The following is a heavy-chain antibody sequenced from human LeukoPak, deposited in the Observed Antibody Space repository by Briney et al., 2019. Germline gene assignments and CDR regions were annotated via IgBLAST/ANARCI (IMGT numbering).Heavy chain of an antibody. J-gene: IGHJ4*02. CDR3: ARDRNDFRSGYFDY. CDR1: GFTFSSYW. Sequence: GGSLRLSCAASGFTFSSYWMSWVRQAPGKGLEWVANINQGASEKYYVDSVKGRFTISRDNAKNSLSLQMNSLRAEDTAVYYCARDRNDFRSGYFDYWGQGILVTVSS. D-gene: IGHD3-3*01. CDR2: INQGASEK. V-gene: IGHV3-7*01.